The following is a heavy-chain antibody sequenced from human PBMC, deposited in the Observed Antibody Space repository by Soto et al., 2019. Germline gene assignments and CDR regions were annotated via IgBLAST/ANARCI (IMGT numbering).Heavy chain of an antibody. CDR2: ISGSGGST. CDR1: GFTFSSYA. Sequence: GGSLRLSCAASGFTFSSYAMSWVRQAPGKGLEWVSAISGSGGSTYYADSVKGRFTISRDNSKNTLYLQMNSLRAEDTAVYYCANLNGDYVAFDIWGQGTTVTVSS. CDR3: ANLNGDYVAFDI. D-gene: IGHD4-17*01. J-gene: IGHJ3*02. V-gene: IGHV3-23*01.